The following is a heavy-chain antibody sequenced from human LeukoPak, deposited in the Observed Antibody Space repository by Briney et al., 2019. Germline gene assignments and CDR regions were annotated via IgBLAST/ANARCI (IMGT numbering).Heavy chain of an antibody. Sequence: GGSLRLSCAASGFTVSSNYMSWVRQAPGKGLEWVSVIYSGGSTYYADSVKGRFTISRDNSKNTLYLQMNSLRAEDTAVYYCASRNLHDSSGYYYYFDYWGQGTLVTVSS. J-gene: IGHJ4*02. D-gene: IGHD3-22*01. CDR1: GFTVSSNY. CDR3: ASRNLHDSSGYYYYFDY. V-gene: IGHV3-53*01. CDR2: IYSGGST.